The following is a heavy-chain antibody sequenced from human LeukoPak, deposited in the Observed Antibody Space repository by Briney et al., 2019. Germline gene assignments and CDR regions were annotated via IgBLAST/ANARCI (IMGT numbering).Heavy chain of an antibody. D-gene: IGHD3-22*01. Sequence: SGGSLRLSCAASGFTFHNYAMSWVRQAPGKGLEWVSAISSSGDITFYADSVRGRFTISRDNSRYTLYLQMNSLRDEDAAMYYYAKDRPNYHESNGHYYRRNGDSWGQGTLVTVSS. J-gene: IGHJ5*01. V-gene: IGHV3-23*01. CDR2: ISSSGDIT. CDR1: GFTFHNYA. CDR3: AKDRPNYHESNGHYYRRNGDS.